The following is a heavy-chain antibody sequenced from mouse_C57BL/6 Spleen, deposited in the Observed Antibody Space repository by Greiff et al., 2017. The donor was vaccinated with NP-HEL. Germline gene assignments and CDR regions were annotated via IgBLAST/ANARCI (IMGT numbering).Heavy chain of an antibody. CDR1: GYTFTNYW. D-gene: IGHD1-1*01. J-gene: IGHJ1*03. Sequence: QVQLKQSGAELVRPGTSVKMSCKASGYTFTNYWIGWAKQRPGHGLEWIGDIYPGGGYTNYNEKFKGKATLTADKSSSTAYMQFSSLTSEDSAIYDCAREVSYGPGYFDVWGTGTTVTVSS. CDR2: IYPGGGYT. CDR3: AREVSYGPGYFDV. V-gene: IGHV1-63*01.